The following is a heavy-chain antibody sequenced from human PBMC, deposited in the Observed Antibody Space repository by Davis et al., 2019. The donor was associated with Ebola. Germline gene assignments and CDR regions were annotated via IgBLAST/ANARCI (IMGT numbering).Heavy chain of an antibody. Sequence: PGGSLRLSCKGSGYSFSSYWISWVRQMPGKGLEWMGRIDPRSSDTKYSPSFQGQVTISAVKSADKSVSTVYLQWSSLKASDTAKYYCATDAGGSMVLRHWGQGTLVTVSS. D-gene: IGHD3-10*01. V-gene: IGHV5-10-1*01. CDR3: ATDAGGSMVLRH. J-gene: IGHJ4*02. CDR2: IDPRSSDT. CDR1: GYSFSSYW.